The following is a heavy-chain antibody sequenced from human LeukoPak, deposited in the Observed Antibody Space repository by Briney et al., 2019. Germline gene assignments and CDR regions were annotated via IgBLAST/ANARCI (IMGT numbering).Heavy chain of an antibody. J-gene: IGHJ4*02. Sequence: ASVKVSCKTSGYAFTAYYIHWVRQAHGQGLEWMGWIDPSNGGPNYAQKFQGRVTMTRDTSISTAYMELSRLTSDDTAVYYCASEVWKYDYWGQGTLVIVSS. V-gene: IGHV1-2*02. CDR3: ASEVWKYDY. D-gene: IGHD1-1*01. CDR1: GYAFTAYY. CDR2: IDPSNGGP.